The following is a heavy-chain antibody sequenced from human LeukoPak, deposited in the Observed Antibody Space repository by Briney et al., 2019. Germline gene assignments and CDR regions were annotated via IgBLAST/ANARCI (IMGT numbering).Heavy chain of an antibody. CDR2: IYTSGST. V-gene: IGHV4-4*07. D-gene: IGHD6-13*01. CDR3: AVSSSWGPSSWFDP. Sequence: PSETLSLTCTVSGGSISSYYWSWIRQPAGKGLEWIGRIYTSGSTNYNPSLKSRVTMSVGTSKNQFSLKLSSVTAADTAVYYCAVSSSWGPSSWFDPWGQGTLVTVSS. CDR1: GGSISSYY. J-gene: IGHJ5*02.